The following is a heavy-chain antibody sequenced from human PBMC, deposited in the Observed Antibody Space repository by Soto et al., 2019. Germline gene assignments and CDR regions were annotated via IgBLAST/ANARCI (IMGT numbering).Heavy chain of an antibody. CDR3: ARKHGGHFDY. CDR1: GYTFTSYD. CDR2: VSAYNGDT. V-gene: IGHV1-18*01. Sequence: QVQLEQSGAEVKKPGASVKVSCQASGYTFTSYDISWVRQAPEQGLEWMGWVSAYNGDTLYAQKFQGRVSMTTDTSTSTAYMELRSLRSDDTAVYYCARKHGGHFDYWGQGTLVTVSS. D-gene: IGHD2-21*01. J-gene: IGHJ4*02.